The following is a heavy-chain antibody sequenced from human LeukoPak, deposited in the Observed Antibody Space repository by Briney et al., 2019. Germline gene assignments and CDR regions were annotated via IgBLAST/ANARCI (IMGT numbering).Heavy chain of an antibody. CDR1: GASISSISYY. CDR2: INYGGST. J-gene: IGHJ4*02. CDR3: ARLNHGSANVADY. V-gene: IGHV4-39*01. D-gene: IGHD5-24*01. Sequence: SETLSLTCTVSGASISSISYYWAWIRQPPGMGLEWIVSINYGGSTYYNPSLKSRVTMSVDTSKTQFSLSLSSVTAADTVVYYCARLNHGSANVADYWGQGTLVTVSS.